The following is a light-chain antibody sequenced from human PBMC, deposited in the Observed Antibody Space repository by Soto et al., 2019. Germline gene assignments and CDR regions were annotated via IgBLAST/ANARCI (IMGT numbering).Light chain of an antibody. CDR3: CSYAGSSTNV. Sequence: QSVLTRPASVSGSPGQSITISCTGTSSDVGSYNLVSWYQQHPGKAPKLMIYEGSKRPSGVSNRFSGSKSGNTASLTISGLQAEDEADYYCCSYAGSSTNVFGTGTKLTVL. V-gene: IGLV2-23*01. CDR1: SSDVGSYNL. J-gene: IGLJ1*01. CDR2: EGS.